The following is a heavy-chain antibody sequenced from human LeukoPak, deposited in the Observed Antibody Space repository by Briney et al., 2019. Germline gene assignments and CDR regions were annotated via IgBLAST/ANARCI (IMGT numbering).Heavy chain of an antibody. D-gene: IGHD3-10*01. CDR2: IYYSGST. V-gene: IGHV4-39*07. J-gene: IGHJ4*02. CDR3: AMNYYGSGSHRSGFDY. Sequence: PSETLSLTCNVSGGSISSSSYYWGWIRQPPGKGLEWIGSIYYSGSTYYNPSLKSRVTTSVDTSKNQFSLKLSSVTAADTAVYYCAMNYYGSGSHRSGFDYWGQGTLVTVSS. CDR1: GGSISSSSYY.